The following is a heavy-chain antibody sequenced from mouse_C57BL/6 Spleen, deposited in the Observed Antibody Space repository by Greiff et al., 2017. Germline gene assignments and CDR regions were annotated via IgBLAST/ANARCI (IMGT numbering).Heavy chain of an antibody. CDR3: AKGGGYDYDAYYAMDY. Sequence: VKLMESGAELMKPGASVKLSCKATGYTFTGYWIEWVKQRPGHGLEWIGEILPGSGSTNYNEKFKGKATFTADTSSNTAYMQLSSLTTEDSAIYYCAKGGGYDYDAYYAMDYWGQGTSVTVSS. D-gene: IGHD2-4*01. V-gene: IGHV1-9*01. J-gene: IGHJ4*01. CDR2: ILPGSGST. CDR1: GYTFTGYW.